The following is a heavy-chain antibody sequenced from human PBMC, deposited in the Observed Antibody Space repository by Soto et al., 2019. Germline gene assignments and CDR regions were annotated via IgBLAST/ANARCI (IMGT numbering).Heavy chain of an antibody. D-gene: IGHD4-17*01. V-gene: IGHV3-23*01. Sequence: VGSLRLSCAASGFTFSSFAMTWVRQAPGKGLEWVSTISGGGDNTYYADSVKGRFTISRDNSKKMLFLQINSLRAEDTAVYFCAKGSIGDNANYGMDVWGQGTTVTVS. J-gene: IGHJ6*02. CDR3: AKGSIGDNANYGMDV. CDR1: GFTFSSFA. CDR2: ISGGGDNT.